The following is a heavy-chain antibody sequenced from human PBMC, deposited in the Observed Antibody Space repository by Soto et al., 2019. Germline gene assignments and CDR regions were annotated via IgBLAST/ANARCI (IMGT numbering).Heavy chain of an antibody. V-gene: IGHV4-34*01. J-gene: IGHJ6*02. CDR3: AREGVGDFWSGYYWDYYYGMDV. Sequence: NPSETLSLTCAVYGGSFSGYYWSWIRQPPGKGLEWVGEINHSGSTNYSPSLKSRVTISVDTSKNQFSRRLSSVTAADTAVYYCAREGVGDFWSGYYWDYYYGMDVWGQGTTVTVSS. D-gene: IGHD3-3*01. CDR2: INHSGST. CDR1: GGSFSGYY.